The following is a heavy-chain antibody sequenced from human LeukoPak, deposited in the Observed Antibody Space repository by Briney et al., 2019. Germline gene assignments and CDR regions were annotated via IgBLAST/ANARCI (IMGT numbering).Heavy chain of an antibody. CDR1: GFTFSSYW. V-gene: IGHV3-7*01. CDR3: ARLAAGTFCDY. D-gene: IGHD6-13*01. J-gene: IGHJ4*02. Sequence: GGSLRLSCAASGFTFSSYWMSWVRQAPGKGLEWVANIKEEGSEKYYVDSVKGRFTISRDNAKNSLYLQLNSLRAEDTAVYYCARLAAGTFCDYWGQGTLVTVSS. CDR2: IKEEGSEK.